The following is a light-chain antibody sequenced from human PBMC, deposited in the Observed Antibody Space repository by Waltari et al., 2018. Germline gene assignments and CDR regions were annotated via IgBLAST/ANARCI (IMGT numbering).Light chain of an antibody. CDR3: CSYAGSVV. V-gene: IGLV2-23*01. CDR1: SSDVKNYNF. J-gene: IGLJ2*01. Sequence: QSALTQPDSVSGSPGQSINTSCTGISSDVKNYNFVSWYQQHPGKALKRMFYEGTKRPSGVSNRFSGSKSGNTASLTISGLQAEDEADYYCCSYAGSVVFGGGTKLTVL. CDR2: EGT.